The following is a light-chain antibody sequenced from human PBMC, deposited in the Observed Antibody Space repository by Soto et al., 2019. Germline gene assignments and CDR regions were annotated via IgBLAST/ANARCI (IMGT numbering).Light chain of an antibody. Sequence: DIQMTQSPSSLSASVGDRVTITCRASQSISSYLNWYQQKPGKAPKLLIYAASSLQSGVPSRFSGSGSGTDFPPTISGLQPKVFETYYYQQSYSPPWMSGKGTKVKIK. V-gene: IGKV1-39*01. CDR3: QQSYSPPWM. CDR1: QSISSY. CDR2: AAS. J-gene: IGKJ1*01.